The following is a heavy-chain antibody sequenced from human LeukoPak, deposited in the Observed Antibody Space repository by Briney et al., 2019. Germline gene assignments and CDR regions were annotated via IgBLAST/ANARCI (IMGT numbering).Heavy chain of an antibody. D-gene: IGHD1-26*01. J-gene: IGHJ4*02. CDR3: ARDKIVGPTILDS. Sequence: AGGSPRLSCVASGFTFSNYWMSWVRQAPGKGLEWVANIKQDGSGMYYVESVKGRFTISRDNAENSLYLQMNSLRVEDTAVYYCARDKIVGPTILDSWGQGTLVTVSS. CDR1: GFTFSNYW. CDR2: IKQDGSGM. V-gene: IGHV3-7*03.